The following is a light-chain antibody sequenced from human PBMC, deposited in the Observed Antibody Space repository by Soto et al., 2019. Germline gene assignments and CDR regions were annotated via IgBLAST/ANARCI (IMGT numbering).Light chain of an antibody. Sequence: EFVLTQSPGTLSLSPGERATLSCRASQSLTNSFIAWYQQRPGQAPRLLIYDTSSRASGIPDRFSGSGSGTEFTLTISRLEPEDFAVYYCQQYGNSPWTFGQGTKVDIK. CDR2: DTS. CDR3: QQYGNSPWT. CDR1: QSLTNSF. J-gene: IGKJ1*01. V-gene: IGKV3-20*01.